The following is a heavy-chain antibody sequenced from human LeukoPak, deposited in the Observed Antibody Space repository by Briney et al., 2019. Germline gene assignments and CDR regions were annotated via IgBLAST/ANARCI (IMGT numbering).Heavy chain of an antibody. Sequence: SQTLSLTCAISGDTVSSNSAAWNCIRQSPSRGLEWLGRTYFRDKWYNDYADSVRSRITIRPDTSRNQFSLQLKSVTPEDTAVYYCARVVPPTPYYMDVWGKGTTVTVSS. J-gene: IGHJ6*03. CDR2: TYFRDKWYN. V-gene: IGHV6-1*01. CDR1: GDTVSSNSAA. D-gene: IGHD4/OR15-4a*01. CDR3: ARVVPPTPYYMDV.